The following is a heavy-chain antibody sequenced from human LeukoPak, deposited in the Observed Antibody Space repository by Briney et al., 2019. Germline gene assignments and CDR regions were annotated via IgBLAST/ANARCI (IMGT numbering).Heavy chain of an antibody. V-gene: IGHV4-34*01. Sequence: SETLPLTCAVYGGSFSGYYWSWIRQPPGKGLEWIGEINDSGSTNCNPSHKSRVTISVDTSKNQFSLKLSSVTAADTAVYYCARVIDYDSSGHYLGYWGQGTLVTVSS. CDR3: ARVIDYDSSGHYLGY. J-gene: IGHJ4*02. CDR2: INDSGST. CDR1: GGSFSGYY. D-gene: IGHD3-22*01.